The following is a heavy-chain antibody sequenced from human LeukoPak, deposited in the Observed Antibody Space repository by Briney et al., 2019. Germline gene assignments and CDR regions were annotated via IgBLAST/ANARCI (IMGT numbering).Heavy chain of an antibody. CDR2: INPDSGST. CDR3: ARGRHYDSDGYYAAFYFDY. V-gene: IGHV1-2*02. Sequence: ASVKVSCKASGYTFTGYYIHWVRQAPGQGLEWMGGINPDSGSTKDAQKFQGRVSMTRDTSISTAYMELTRVRSDDTALYYCARGRHYDSDGYYAAFYFDYWGQGTLVTVSS. D-gene: IGHD3-22*01. J-gene: IGHJ4*02. CDR1: GYTFTGYY.